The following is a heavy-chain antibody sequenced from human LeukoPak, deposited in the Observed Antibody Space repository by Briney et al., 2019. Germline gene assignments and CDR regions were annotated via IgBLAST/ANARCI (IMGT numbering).Heavy chain of an antibody. J-gene: IGHJ6*02. D-gene: IGHD2-21*01. CDR2: IYPGGST. CDR3: ARGAGVSHYYYYAMGI. CDR1: TFTVIDHY. Sequence: GGPLRLSCAASTFTVIDHYMTWVRQAPGRGLEWVAAIYPGGSTYYADSVKGRFTISRDKSKNTLYLQMNTLGVEETAVYYCARGAGVSHYYYYAMGIWGQGTTVTVSS. V-gene: IGHV3-66*02.